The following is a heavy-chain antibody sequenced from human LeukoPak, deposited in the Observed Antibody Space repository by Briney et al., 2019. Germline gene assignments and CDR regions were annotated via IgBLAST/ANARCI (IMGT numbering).Heavy chain of an antibody. J-gene: IGHJ4*02. CDR1: GYTFTSYD. V-gene: IGHV1-8*01. Sequence: ASVKVSCKASGYTFTSYDINWVRQATGQGLEWMGWMNPNSGNTGYAQKFQGRVTMTRNTSISTAYMELSSLRSEDTAVYYCARVSPQRYSYDTPLDYWGQGTLVTVSS. CDR2: MNPNSGNT. D-gene: IGHD5-18*01. CDR3: ARVSPQRYSYDTPLDY.